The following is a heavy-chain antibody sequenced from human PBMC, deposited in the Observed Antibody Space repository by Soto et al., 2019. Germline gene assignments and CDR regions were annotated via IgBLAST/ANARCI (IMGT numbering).Heavy chain of an antibody. CDR1: GFSLSDFA. CDR2: ISYDGTKK. CDR3: ARTVGDYAPYFAF. J-gene: IGHJ4*02. V-gene: IGHV3-30-3*01. D-gene: IGHD4-17*01. Sequence: QVQLVESGGGVVQPGRSLRLSCAAAGFSLSDFAMHWVRRAPGKGLQWVAVISYDGTKKYFADSVKGRITISRDNSKNALSLQMNTPSADATAVLWCARTVGDYAPYFAFGGQGTLVTGSS.